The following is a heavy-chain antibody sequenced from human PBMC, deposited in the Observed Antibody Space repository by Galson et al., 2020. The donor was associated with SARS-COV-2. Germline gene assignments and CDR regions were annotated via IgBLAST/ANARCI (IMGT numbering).Heavy chain of an antibody. D-gene: IGHD1-26*01. V-gene: IGHV6-1*01. CDR3: VRGVGPNDY. J-gene: IGHJ4*02. CDR2: TYYRSKWYN. CDR1: GDRVSSTSAA. Sequence: SQTLPLTCAISGDRVSSTSAAWTWIRQSPSRGLECLGRTYYRSKWYNDYAVSVKSRITINPDTSKNQFSLQLNSVTPEDTAVYYCVRGVGPNDYWGQGTLVTVSS.